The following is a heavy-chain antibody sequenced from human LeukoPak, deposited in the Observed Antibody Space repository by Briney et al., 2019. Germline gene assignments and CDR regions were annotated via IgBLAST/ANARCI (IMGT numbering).Heavy chain of an antibody. Sequence: SVKVSCKASGGTFSSYAISWVRQAPGQGLEWMGGIIPIFGTANYAQKFQGRVTITTDESTSTAYMELSSLRSDDTAVYYCARVGSSWTLDYWGQGTLVPVSS. CDR2: IIPIFGTA. CDR1: GGTFSSYA. CDR3: ARVGSSWTLDY. D-gene: IGHD6-13*01. V-gene: IGHV1-69*05. J-gene: IGHJ4*02.